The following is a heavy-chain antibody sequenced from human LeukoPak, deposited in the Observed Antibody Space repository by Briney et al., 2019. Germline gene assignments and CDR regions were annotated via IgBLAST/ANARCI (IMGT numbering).Heavy chain of an antibody. V-gene: IGHV1-3*01. Sequence: ASVKVSFKASGYTFTSYAMHWVRQAPGQRLEWMGWINAGNGNTKYSQKFQGRVTITRDTSASTAYMELSSLRSEDTAVYYCARVCSGGSCYYHYGMDVWGKGTTVTVSS. CDR3: ARVCSGGSCYYHYGMDV. CDR1: GYTFTSYA. CDR2: INAGNGNT. J-gene: IGHJ6*04. D-gene: IGHD2-15*01.